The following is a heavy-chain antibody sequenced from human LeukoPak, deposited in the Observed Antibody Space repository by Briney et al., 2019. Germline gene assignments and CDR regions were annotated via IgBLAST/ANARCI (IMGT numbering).Heavy chain of an antibody. Sequence: GGSLRLSCAASGFTFRSYAMHWVRQAPGKGLEWVALISNDGNNKYYADFVKGRFTISRDNSKNTLYLQMNSLRAEDTAVYYCARDRLDIVSMVSAIRGLGYFDYWGQGTLVTVSS. CDR3: ARDRLDIVSMVSAIRGLGYFDY. D-gene: IGHD2-8*01. CDR2: ISNDGNNK. V-gene: IGHV3-30-3*01. J-gene: IGHJ4*02. CDR1: GFTFRSYA.